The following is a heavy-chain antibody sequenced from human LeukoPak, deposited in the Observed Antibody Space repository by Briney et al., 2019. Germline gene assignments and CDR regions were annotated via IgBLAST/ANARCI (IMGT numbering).Heavy chain of an antibody. CDR1: GYTFTGYY. CDR2: INPNSGGT. CDR3: ARSYCSSTSCYRPDY. J-gene: IGHJ4*02. Sequence: GASVKVSCKASGYTFTGYYMHWVRQAPGQGLEWMGWINPNSGGTNYAQKFQGRVTMTRDTSISTAYMELSRLRSDDTAVYYCARSYCSSTSCYRPDYWGQGTLVTVSS. V-gene: IGHV1-2*02. D-gene: IGHD2-2*02.